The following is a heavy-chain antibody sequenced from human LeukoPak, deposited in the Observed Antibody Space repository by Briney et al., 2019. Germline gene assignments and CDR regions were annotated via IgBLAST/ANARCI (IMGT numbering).Heavy chain of an antibody. CDR1: GFTFSSYA. Sequence: PGGSLRLSCAASGFTFSSYAMSWVRQAPGKGLEWVSAISGSGGSTYYADSVKGRFTISRDNSKNTLYLQMNSLRAEDMAVYYCAKIKDKPGTLEGYFDYWGQGTLVTVSS. CDR2: ISGSGGST. V-gene: IGHV3-23*01. CDR3: AKIKDKPGTLEGYFDY. D-gene: IGHD1-1*01. J-gene: IGHJ4*02.